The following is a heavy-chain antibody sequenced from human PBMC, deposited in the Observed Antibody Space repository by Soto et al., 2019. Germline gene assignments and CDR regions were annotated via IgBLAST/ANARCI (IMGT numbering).Heavy chain of an antibody. Sequence: KTXGTLTLTGTVSGGSISSSSSYGGWIRQPPGKELDWIGSIYYSGSTYYNPSLKSRVTISVYTSKNRFSLQLSSVTAADTAVYYCASRGYSYGYSAFDIWGQRTMVIV. V-gene: IGHV4-39*01. J-gene: IGHJ3*02. CDR3: ASRGYSYGYSAFDI. CDR2: IYYSGST. D-gene: IGHD5-18*01. CDR1: GGSISSSSSY.